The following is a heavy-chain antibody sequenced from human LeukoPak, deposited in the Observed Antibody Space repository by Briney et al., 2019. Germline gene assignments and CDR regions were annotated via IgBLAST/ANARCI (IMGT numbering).Heavy chain of an antibody. CDR3: ARLRMTDYYDSSGYEFGY. D-gene: IGHD3-22*01. Sequence: SETLSLTCTVAGGSISSGGYYWSWIRQHPGKGLEWIGYIYYSGSTYYNPSLKSRVTISVDTSKNQFSLKLSSETAADTAVYYCARLRMTDYYDSSGYEFGYWGQGTLVTVSS. J-gene: IGHJ4*02. CDR1: GGSISSGGYY. V-gene: IGHV4-31*03. CDR2: IYYSGST.